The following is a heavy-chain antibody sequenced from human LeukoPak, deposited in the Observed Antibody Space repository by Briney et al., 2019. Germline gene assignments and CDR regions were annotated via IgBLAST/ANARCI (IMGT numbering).Heavy chain of an antibody. CDR3: ARGYYDFWSGYQEGEFDY. CDR1: GYTFTSYY. J-gene: IGHJ4*02. D-gene: IGHD3-3*01. V-gene: IGHV1-46*01. CDR2: INPSGGST. Sequence: GASVKVSCKASGYTFTSYYMHWVRQAPGQGLEWMGIINPSGGSTSYAQKFQGRVTMTRDTSTSTVYMELSSLRSEDTAVYYCARGYYDFWSGYQEGEFDYWGQGTLVTVSS.